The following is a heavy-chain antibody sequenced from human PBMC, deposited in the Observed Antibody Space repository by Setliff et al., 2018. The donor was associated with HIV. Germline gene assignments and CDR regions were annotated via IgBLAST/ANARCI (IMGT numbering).Heavy chain of an antibody. CDR2: IDHSGST. Sequence: SETLSLTCAVYGGALSGYYWSWIRQPPGKGLEWIGEIDHSGSTNYNPPLKSRVTISVDTSKNQFSLKLRSVTAVDTAVYYCASEKATIPNWFDPWGQGTLVTVSS. CDR1: GGALSGYY. D-gene: IGHD5-12*01. V-gene: IGHV4-34*01. CDR3: ASEKATIPNWFDP. J-gene: IGHJ5*02.